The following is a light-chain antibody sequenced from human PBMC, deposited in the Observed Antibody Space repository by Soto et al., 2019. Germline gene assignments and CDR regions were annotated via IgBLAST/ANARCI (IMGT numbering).Light chain of an antibody. CDR3: YSYGGRRAV. CDR2: EVS. Sequence: QSALTQPASVSGSPGQSITISCTGTSSDVGSHNLVSWYQQHPGQAPKLMIYEVSKRPLGVSARFSASKSGNTASLTISGLQADDEADYYCYSYGGRRAVFRGGTQLPVL. V-gene: IGLV2-23*02. J-gene: IGLJ7*01. CDR1: SSDVGSHNL.